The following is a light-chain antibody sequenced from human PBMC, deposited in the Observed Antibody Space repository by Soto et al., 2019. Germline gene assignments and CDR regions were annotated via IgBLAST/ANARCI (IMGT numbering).Light chain of an antibody. CDR2: EVS. Sequence: QSVLTQPASVSGSPGQSITISCTGTSGDIGGYNYVSWYQQHPGKAPKLMIYEVSKRPSGVPDRFSGSKSGNMASLTVSGLQAEDEADYYCTSYAGSNNPYVFGTGTKVTVL. CDR1: SGDIGGYNY. J-gene: IGLJ1*01. CDR3: TSYAGSNNPYV. V-gene: IGLV2-8*01.